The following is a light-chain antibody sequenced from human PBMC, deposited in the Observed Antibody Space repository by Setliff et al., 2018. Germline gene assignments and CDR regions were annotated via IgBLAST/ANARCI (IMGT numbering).Light chain of an antibody. Sequence: QSALTQPASVSGSPGQSITISCTGTSSDVGGYNYVSWYQQHPGKAPKLMIYDVTNRPSGISNRFSGSKSDNTASLTISGLQAEDEADYYCSSYSSRTTLDVFGTGTKVTVL. CDR2: DVT. V-gene: IGLV2-14*03. CDR1: SSDVGGYNY. CDR3: SSYSSRTTLDV. J-gene: IGLJ1*01.